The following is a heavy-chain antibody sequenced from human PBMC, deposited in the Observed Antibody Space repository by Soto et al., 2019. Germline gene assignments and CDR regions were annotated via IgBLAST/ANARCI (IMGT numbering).Heavy chain of an antibody. V-gene: IGHV3-7*04. J-gene: IGHJ4*02. CDR1: NSTVRRDW. CDR2: KNQDGGEK. Sequence: EVHLVESGGALAQRGGPLRLSGAFLNSTVRRDWMNWVRQAPGKGLEWVAHKNQDGGEKNYVDSVKGRFTISRDNAKKSLYLQMNSLRPADTAMYYCSGGVGDAFWGQGTLVTVSS. CDR3: SGGVGDAF. D-gene: IGHD1-26*01.